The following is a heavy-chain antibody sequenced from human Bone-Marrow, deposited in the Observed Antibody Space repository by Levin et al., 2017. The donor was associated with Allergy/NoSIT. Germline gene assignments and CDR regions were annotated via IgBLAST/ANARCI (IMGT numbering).Heavy chain of an antibody. CDR1: GDSISSSSYY. Sequence: SETLSLTCSVSGDSISSSSYYWGWIRQPPGKGLEWIGTIFYSGNTYYNPSLKSRVTLSVDTSKNQFSLKLASVTATDTAVYYCAREDASGSFVDYWGQGTLVIVSS. V-gene: IGHV4-39*07. CDR2: IFYSGNT. J-gene: IGHJ4*02. D-gene: IGHD3-10*01. CDR3: AREDASGSFVDY.